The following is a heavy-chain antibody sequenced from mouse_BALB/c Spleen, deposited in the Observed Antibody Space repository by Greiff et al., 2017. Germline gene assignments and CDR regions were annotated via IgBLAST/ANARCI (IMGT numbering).Heavy chain of an antibody. Sequence: VQLKESGPGLVKPSQSLSLTCTVTGYSITSDYAWNWIRQFPGNKLEWMGYISYSGSTSYNPSLKSRISITRDTSKNQFFLQLNSVTTEDTATYYCAAVVATRNWYFDVWGAGTTVTVSS. CDR2: ISYSGST. CDR1: GYSITSDYA. J-gene: IGHJ1*01. CDR3: AAVVATRNWYFDV. V-gene: IGHV3-2*02. D-gene: IGHD1-1*01.